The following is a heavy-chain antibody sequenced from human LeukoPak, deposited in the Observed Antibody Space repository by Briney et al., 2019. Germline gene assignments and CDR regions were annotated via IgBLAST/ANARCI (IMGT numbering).Heavy chain of an antibody. D-gene: IGHD1-14*01. CDR1: GFSLSSSGVG. J-gene: IGHJ6*03. Sequence: SGPTLVKPTQTLTLTCTFSGFSLSSSGVGVGWIRQPPGKALEWLALIYWNDDKRYSPSLKSRLIITKDTSKNQVVLTMTSMDPVDTATYYCAHRLSVATGDYMDVWGKGTTVTVSS. CDR2: IYWNDDK. CDR3: AHRLSVATGDYMDV. V-gene: IGHV2-5*01.